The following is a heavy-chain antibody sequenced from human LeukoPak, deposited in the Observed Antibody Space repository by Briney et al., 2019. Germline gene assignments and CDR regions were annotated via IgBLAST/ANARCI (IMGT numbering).Heavy chain of an antibody. CDR1: GVSISSSTYY. Sequence: SETLSLTCSVSGVSISSSTYYWAWVRQPPGKGPEWIGGIYYSGTTYYNPSLKSRVIISADTSKNQFSLNLITMTAADTAVYYCARGPNTAGNYRAFDLWGQGTKVTVSS. CDR3: ARGPNTAGNYRAFDL. D-gene: IGHD4-11*01. V-gene: IGHV4-39*07. J-gene: IGHJ3*01. CDR2: IYYSGTT.